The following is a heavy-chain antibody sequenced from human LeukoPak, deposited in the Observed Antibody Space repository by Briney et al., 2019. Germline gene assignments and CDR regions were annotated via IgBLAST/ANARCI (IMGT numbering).Heavy chain of an antibody. D-gene: IGHD6-19*01. J-gene: IGHJ6*01. CDR3: ARYGSGRSVYV. Sequence: ASLKFSCKASGGTFSSYAISWLRHAPGQGLEWWVGIIPIFGTANYAQKFQDRVTITADESTSTAYMELSSLRSEDTAVCYSARYGSGRSVYVCGKGATVT. V-gene: IGHV1-69*13. CDR1: GGTFSSYA. CDR2: IIPIFGTA.